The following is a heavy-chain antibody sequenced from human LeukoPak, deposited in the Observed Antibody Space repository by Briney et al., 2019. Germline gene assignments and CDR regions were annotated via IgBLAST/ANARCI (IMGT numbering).Heavy chain of an antibody. Sequence: PGGSLRLSCAASGFTFSSYGMHWVRQAPGKGLEWVAFIRYDGSNKYYADSVKGRFTISRDNSKNTLYLQMNSLRAEDTAVYYCAKDGLGSSGYQDYWGQGTLVTVSS. CDR1: GFTFSSYG. CDR2: IRYDGSNK. J-gene: IGHJ4*02. D-gene: IGHD3-22*01. CDR3: AKDGLGSSGYQDY. V-gene: IGHV3-30*02.